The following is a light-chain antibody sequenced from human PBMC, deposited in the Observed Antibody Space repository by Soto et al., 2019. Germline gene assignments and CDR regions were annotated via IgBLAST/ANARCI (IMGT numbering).Light chain of an antibody. V-gene: IGKV1-5*01. CDR2: AAS. CDR3: QHYNTYPWT. Sequence: IQMTQSPSTLSASVGDRVTITCRASQSISSWLAWYQQKPGKAPNLLIYAASSLHSGVPSRFSGSGSGTEFTLTISSLQPGDFATYYCQHYNTYPWTFGQGTKVDIK. J-gene: IGKJ1*01. CDR1: QSISSW.